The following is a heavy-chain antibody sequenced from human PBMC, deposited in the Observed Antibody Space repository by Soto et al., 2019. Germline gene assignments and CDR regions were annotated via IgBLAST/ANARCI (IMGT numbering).Heavy chain of an antibody. J-gene: IGHJ4*02. CDR2: ISAHNGNP. D-gene: IGHD1-1*01. V-gene: IGHV1-18*01. Sequence: QVHLVQSGAEVKKPGASVKVSCKASGYTFTSYGITWVRQAPGQGLEWMGWISAHNGNPDYAQKLQGRVIVTRDTSTSTAYMELRSLLSDDTAVYYCARGRYGDYWGQGALVTVSS. CDR3: ARGRYGDY. CDR1: GYTFTSYG.